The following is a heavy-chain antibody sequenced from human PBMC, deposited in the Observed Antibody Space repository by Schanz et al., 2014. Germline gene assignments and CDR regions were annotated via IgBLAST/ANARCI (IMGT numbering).Heavy chain of an antibody. CDR1: GITVNTSY. CDR2: IYISGAA. D-gene: IGHD3-10*01. CDR3: SFYGGFD. J-gene: IGHJ4*02. Sequence: VQLVESGGCVVQPGRSLRLSCAASGITVNTSYMSWARQAPGKGLEWVALIYISGAAFYADSVKGRFSISSDDSKNTVSLQMDNLRAEDTAVYFGSFYGGFDWGLGTSVTVSS. V-gene: IGHV3-66*01.